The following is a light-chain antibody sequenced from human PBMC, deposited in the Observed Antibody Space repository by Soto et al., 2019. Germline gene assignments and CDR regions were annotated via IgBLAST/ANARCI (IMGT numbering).Light chain of an antibody. CDR3: QQRSNWLFT. V-gene: IGKV3-11*01. Sequence: EIVLTQSPATLSLSPGERATLSCRASQSVSSYLAWYQHKPGQAPRLLISDASTRATGIPARFSGSGSGTDFTLTISSLEPEDFAVDYCQQRSNWLFTFGPGTKVHIK. J-gene: IGKJ3*01. CDR1: QSVSSY. CDR2: DAS.